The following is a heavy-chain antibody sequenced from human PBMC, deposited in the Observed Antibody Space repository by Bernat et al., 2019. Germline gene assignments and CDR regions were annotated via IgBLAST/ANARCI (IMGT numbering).Heavy chain of an antibody. Sequence: EVQLVESGGGLVQIGGSLRLSCAASGFTISSYSMNWVRQAPGKGLEWVSYISSSSSTIYYADSVKGRFTISRDNAKNSLYLQMNSLRVEDTAVYYCARGGETRGDYWGQGTLVTVSS. D-gene: IGHD3-10*01. J-gene: IGHJ4*02. CDR3: ARGGETRGDY. CDR1: GFTISSYS. CDR2: ISSSSSTI. V-gene: IGHV3-48*01.